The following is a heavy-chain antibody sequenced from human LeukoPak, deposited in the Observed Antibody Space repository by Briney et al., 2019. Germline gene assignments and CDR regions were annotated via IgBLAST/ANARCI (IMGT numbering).Heavy chain of an antibody. Sequence: GRSLRLSCAASGFTFSRYWMSWVRQAPGKGLESVAYIKQDGSEKYYVDSVKGRFTISRDNAKSSLYLQMNILRAEDTAVYYCARDLSSSWPLNDAFDIWGQGTMVTVSS. CDR1: GFTFSRYW. V-gene: IGHV3-7*01. D-gene: IGHD6-13*01. J-gene: IGHJ3*02. CDR3: ARDLSSSWPLNDAFDI. CDR2: IKQDGSEK.